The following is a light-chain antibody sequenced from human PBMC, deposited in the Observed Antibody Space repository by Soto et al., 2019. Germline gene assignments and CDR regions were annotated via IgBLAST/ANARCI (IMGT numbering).Light chain of an antibody. J-gene: IGKJ4*01. V-gene: IGKV1-12*02. CDR2: AAS. CDR1: QNIGNW. Sequence: DIQMTQSPSSVTASVGDRVTITFRASQNIGNWLAWYQQKPGKVPKFLIYAASSLQTGVPSRFSGTRSGRNFTLTSNSLQPEDFATYYCQQANIFPFTFGGGTKVEIK. CDR3: QQANIFPFT.